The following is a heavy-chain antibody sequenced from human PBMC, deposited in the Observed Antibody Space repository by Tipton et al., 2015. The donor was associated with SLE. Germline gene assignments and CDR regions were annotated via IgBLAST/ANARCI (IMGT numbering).Heavy chain of an antibody. CDR2: IKSKTDGGNK. CDR3: TTPRDY. CDR1: GFTFSSYS. Sequence: SLRLSCAASGFTFSSYSTNGVRQAPGKGLEWVGRIKSKTDGGNKENAAPVKGRFTISRDDSKNTLYLQMNSLKTEVTAVYYCTTPRDYWGQGTLVTVSS. J-gene: IGHJ4*02. V-gene: IGHV3-15*01.